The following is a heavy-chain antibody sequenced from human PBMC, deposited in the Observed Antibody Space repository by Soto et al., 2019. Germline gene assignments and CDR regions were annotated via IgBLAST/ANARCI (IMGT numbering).Heavy chain of an antibody. CDR3: AKGRPGVAAAPDY. D-gene: IGHD2-21*01. Sequence: GGSLRLSCVGSGFIFSNNGMHWVRQAPGKGLEWVSSASASGSGTYYADSVKGRFTISRDNSKNTLFLHMTNLRAGDTALYFCAKGRPGVAAAPDYWGQGTLVTVSS. CDR1: GFIFSNNG. V-gene: IGHV3-23*01. CDR2: ASASGSGT. J-gene: IGHJ4*02.